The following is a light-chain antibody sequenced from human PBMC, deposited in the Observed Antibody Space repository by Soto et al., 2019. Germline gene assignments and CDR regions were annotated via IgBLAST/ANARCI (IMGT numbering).Light chain of an antibody. CDR2: GTS. V-gene: IGKV3-15*01. CDR3: HQYNNWPET. J-gene: IGKJ1*01. Sequence: EIVMTQSPATLSVSPGERATLSCRASQNVRGNLAWYQQKPGQAPRLLIYGTSTRATGIPARFSGSGSGTEFTLTISSLQSEDFAVFYCHQYNNWPETFGQGTKVDI. CDR1: QNVRGN.